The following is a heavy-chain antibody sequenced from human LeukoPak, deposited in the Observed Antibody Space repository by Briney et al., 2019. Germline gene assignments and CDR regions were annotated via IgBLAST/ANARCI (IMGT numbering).Heavy chain of an antibody. CDR1: GGSISSYY. Sequence: PSETLSLTCTVSGGSISSYYWSWIRQPAGKGLEWIGRIYTSGSTNYNPSLKSRVTMSVDTSKNQFSLKLSSVTAADTAVYYCARDHHRSVGYSSSRFDPWGQGTLVTVSS. CDR2: IYTSGST. V-gene: IGHV4-4*07. CDR3: ARDHHRSVGYSSSRFDP. D-gene: IGHD6-13*01. J-gene: IGHJ5*02.